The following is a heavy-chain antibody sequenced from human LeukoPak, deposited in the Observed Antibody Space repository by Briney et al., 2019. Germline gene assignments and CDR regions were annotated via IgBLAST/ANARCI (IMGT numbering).Heavy chain of an antibody. D-gene: IGHD4-23*01. J-gene: IGHJ4*02. V-gene: IGHV1-69*13. CDR1: GGTFSSYA. Sequence: ASVKGSCTASGGTFSSYAISWVRQAPGQGLEWMGGIIPIFGTANYTQKIQGRVTITADESTTTAYMELSSLRSEDTAVSYCARDGPTVVTPERGYYFDYWGQGTLGTVSS. CDR3: ARDGPTVVTPERGYYFDY. CDR2: IIPIFGTA.